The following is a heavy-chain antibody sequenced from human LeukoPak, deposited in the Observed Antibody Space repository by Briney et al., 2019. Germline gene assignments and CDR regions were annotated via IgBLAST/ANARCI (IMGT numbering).Heavy chain of an antibody. D-gene: IGHD5-18*01. V-gene: IGHV3-48*04. CDR3: AREPDTSMAY. Sequence: HPGRSLRLSCAASGFTFSSYSMNWVRQAPGKGLEWVSYISSSSSTIYYADSVKGRFTISRDNAKNSLYLQMNSLRAEDTAVYYCAREPDTSMAYWGQGTLVTVSS. J-gene: IGHJ4*02. CDR2: ISSSSSTI. CDR1: GFTFSSYS.